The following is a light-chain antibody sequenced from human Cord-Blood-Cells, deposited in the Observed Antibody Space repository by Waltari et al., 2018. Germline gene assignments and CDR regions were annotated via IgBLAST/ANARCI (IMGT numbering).Light chain of an antibody. CDR3: AAWDDSLNCWV. V-gene: IGLV1-44*01. Sequence: QSVLTQPPSASGTPGQRVTISCSGSSSNIGSNTVNWYQQPPGTAPKLLIYSNNRRPSGVPDRFSGSKSGTSASLAISGLQSEDEADYYCAAWDDSLNCWVFGGGTKLTVL. CDR1: SSNIGSNT. CDR2: SNN. J-gene: IGLJ3*02.